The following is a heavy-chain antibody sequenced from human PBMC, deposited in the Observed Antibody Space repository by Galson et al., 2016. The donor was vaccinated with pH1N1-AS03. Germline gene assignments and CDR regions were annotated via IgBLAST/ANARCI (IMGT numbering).Heavy chain of an antibody. Sequence: SVKVSCKASGYIFTGFYVHWVRQAPGQGLEWMGWINPNSGVTNYAQKFQAWVTMTGDTSISTAYMELYGLKSDDTAVYSCARDPRGLCSSATCATTYYFGMDVWGQGTTVIVSS. V-gene: IGHV1-2*04. CDR3: ARDPRGLCSSATCATTYYFGMDV. CDR1: GYIFTGFY. D-gene: IGHD3-10*02. CDR2: INPNSGVT. J-gene: IGHJ6*02.